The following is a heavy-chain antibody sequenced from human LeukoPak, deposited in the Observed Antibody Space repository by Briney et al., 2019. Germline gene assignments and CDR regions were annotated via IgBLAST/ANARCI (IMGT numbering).Heavy chain of an antibody. CDR3: ARVAYYDSSGTQRANPFDY. D-gene: IGHD3-22*01. V-gene: IGHV1-2*02. Sequence: ASVKVSCKASGGTFSSYAISWVRQAPGQGLEWMGWINPNSGGTNYAQKFQGRVTMTRDTSISTAYMELSRLRSDDTAVYYCARVAYYDSSGTQRANPFDYWGQGTLVTVSS. CDR2: INPNSGGT. CDR1: GGTFSSYA. J-gene: IGHJ4*02.